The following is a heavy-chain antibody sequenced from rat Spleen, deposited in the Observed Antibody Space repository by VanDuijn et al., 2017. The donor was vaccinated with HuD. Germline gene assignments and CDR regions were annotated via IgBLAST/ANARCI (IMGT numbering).Heavy chain of an antibody. CDR3: ARHPQLGTYWYFDF. CDR2: ILYDTTNI. CDR1: GFTFNNYW. V-gene: IGHV5-29*01. J-gene: IGHJ1*01. D-gene: IGHD3-4*01. Sequence: EVQLVESGGGLVQPGGSLKLSCAASGFTFNNYWMTWIRQAPTKGLEWVATILYDTTNIFYRDSVKGRFTISRDNAKSTLYLQMDSLRSEDTATYYCARHPQLGTYWYFDFWGPGTMVTVSS.